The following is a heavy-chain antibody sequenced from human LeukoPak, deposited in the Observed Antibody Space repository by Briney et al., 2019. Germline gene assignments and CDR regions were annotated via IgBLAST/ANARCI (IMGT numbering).Heavy chain of an antibody. CDR3: ARDHSFMTTVTTGSGDY. D-gene: IGHD4-11*01. V-gene: IGHV1-18*01. J-gene: IGHJ4*02. CDR1: GYIFTSYG. CDR2: ISAYNGNT. Sequence: GASVKVSCKASGYIFTSYGISWVRQAPGQGLEWMGWISAYNGNTNYAQKLQGRVTMTTDTSTSTAYMELRSLRSDDTAVYYCARDHSFMTTVTTGSGDYWGQGTLVTVSS.